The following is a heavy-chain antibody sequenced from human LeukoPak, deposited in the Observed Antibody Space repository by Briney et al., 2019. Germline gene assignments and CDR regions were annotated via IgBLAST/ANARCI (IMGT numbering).Heavy chain of an antibody. V-gene: IGHV3-11*06. CDR3: ARVTLYAESALDY. J-gene: IGHJ4*02. CDR2: ISGSSSYT. CDR1: GFTFSDYY. Sequence: SGGSLRLSCAASGFTFSDYYMSWIRQAPGKGLEWVSCISGSSSYTIYADSVKGRFTISRDNAKNSLYLQMNSLRAEDTAVYYCARVTLYAESALDYWGQGTLVTVSS. D-gene: IGHD4-17*01.